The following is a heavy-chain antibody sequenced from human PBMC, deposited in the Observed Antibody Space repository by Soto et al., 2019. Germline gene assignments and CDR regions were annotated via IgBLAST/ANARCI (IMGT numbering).Heavy chain of an antibody. CDR1: GFTFSNAW. CDR2: IKSKTDGGTT. CDR3: TTDRAEWLLWLYYYYGMDV. D-gene: IGHD3-3*01. V-gene: IGHV3-15*01. J-gene: IGHJ6*02. Sequence: PGGSLRLSCAASGFTFSNAWMSWVRQAPGKGLEWVGRIKSKTDGGTTDYAAPVKGRFTISRDDSKNTLYLQMNSLKTEDTAVYYCTTDRAEWLLWLYYYYGMDVWGQGTTVTVSS.